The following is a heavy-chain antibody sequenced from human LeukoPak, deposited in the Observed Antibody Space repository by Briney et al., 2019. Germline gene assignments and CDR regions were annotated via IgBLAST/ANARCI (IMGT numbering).Heavy chain of an antibody. CDR2: ISGSGGST. J-gene: IGHJ4*02. CDR1: GFTFSSYE. CDR3: AKDLRPDYYGSGIEN. D-gene: IGHD3-10*01. Sequence: GGSLRLSCAASGFTFSSYEMNWVRQAPGKGLEWVSAISGSGGSTYYADSVKGRFTISRDNSKNTLYLQMNSLRAEDTAVYYCAKDLRPDYYGSGIENWGQGTLVTVSS. V-gene: IGHV3-23*01.